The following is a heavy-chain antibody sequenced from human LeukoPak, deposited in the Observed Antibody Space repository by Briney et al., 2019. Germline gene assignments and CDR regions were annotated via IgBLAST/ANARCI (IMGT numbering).Heavy chain of an antibody. J-gene: IGHJ4*02. Sequence: ASVKVSCKASGYTFTSYGISWVRQAPGQGLEWMGIINPSGGSTSYAQKFQGRVTMTRDTSTSTVYMELSSLRSEDTAVYYCARGPSITMIVVVSRYYFDYWGQGTLVTVSS. CDR2: INPSGGST. CDR1: GYTFTSYG. CDR3: ARGPSITMIVVVSRYYFDY. V-gene: IGHV1-46*01. D-gene: IGHD3-22*01.